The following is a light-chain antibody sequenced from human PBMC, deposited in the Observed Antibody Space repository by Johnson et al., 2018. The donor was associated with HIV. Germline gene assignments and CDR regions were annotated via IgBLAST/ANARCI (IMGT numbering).Light chain of an antibody. V-gene: IGLV1-51*01. CDR3: AGWDDSLNVFYV. Sequence: QSVLTQPPSVSAAPGQKVTISCSGSSSNIGNNYVSWYQQLPGTAPKLLIYDNNKRPSGVPDRFSGSKSGTSAYLALSGLQDEDEADYYCAGWDDSLNVFYVFGTGTKVTVL. CDR2: DNN. J-gene: IGLJ1*01. CDR1: SSNIGNNY.